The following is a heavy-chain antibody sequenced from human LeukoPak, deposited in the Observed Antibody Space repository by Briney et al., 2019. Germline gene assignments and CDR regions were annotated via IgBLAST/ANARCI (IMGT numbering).Heavy chain of an antibody. V-gene: IGHV4-59*01. D-gene: IGHD6-13*01. CDR1: GGSISSYY. CDR3: ARARGIAAASEWFDP. J-gene: IGHJ5*02. Sequence: SESLSLACPVSGGSISSYYCGWIRQPPGKGLGWIGYIYYSGSTNYNPSLKSRVTISVDTSKNQFSLKLSPVTAADTAVYYCARARGIAAASEWFDPWGQGTLVTVSS. CDR2: IYYSGST.